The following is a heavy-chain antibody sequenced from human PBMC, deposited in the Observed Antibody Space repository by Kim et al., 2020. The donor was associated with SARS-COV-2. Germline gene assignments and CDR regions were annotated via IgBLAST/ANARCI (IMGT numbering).Heavy chain of an antibody. CDR1: GGSISSYY. V-gene: IGHV4-59*13. Sequence: SETLSLTCTVSGGSISSYYWNWIRQPPGKGLEWIAYIYDSGSTNYNPSLKSRVTISVDTSKNQLSLKLSSVTAADTAVYYCARGTRISSYYFDYWGQGTLVTVSS. CDR2: IYDSGST. CDR3: ARGTRISSYYFDY. D-gene: IGHD1-7*01. J-gene: IGHJ4*02.